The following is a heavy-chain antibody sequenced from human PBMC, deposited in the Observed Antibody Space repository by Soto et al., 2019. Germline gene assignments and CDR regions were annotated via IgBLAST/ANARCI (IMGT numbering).Heavy chain of an antibody. CDR2: ISYDGSNK. V-gene: IGHV3-30*18. D-gene: IGHD3-3*01. J-gene: IGHJ4*02. CDR3: AKDRSGNFDY. CDR1: GFTFSSYG. Sequence: PGGSLRLSCAASGFTFSSYGMHWVRQAPGKGPEWVAVISYDGSNKYYADSVKGRFTISRDNSKNTLYLQMNSLRAEDTAVYYCAKDRSGNFDYWGQGTLVTVSS.